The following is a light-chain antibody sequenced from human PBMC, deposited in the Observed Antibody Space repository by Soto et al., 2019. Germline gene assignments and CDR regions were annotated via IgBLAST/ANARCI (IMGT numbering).Light chain of an antibody. CDR1: SSDVGGYNY. Sequence: QSALTQPPSASGSPGQSVTISCTGASSDVGGYNYVSWYQQHPGKAPKLMIYEVSNRPSGVPDRFSGSKSGNTASLTVSGLQAEDEADYFCSSYAGNGYVLGTGTKLTVL. CDR2: EVS. J-gene: IGLJ1*01. CDR3: SSYAGNGYV. V-gene: IGLV2-8*01.